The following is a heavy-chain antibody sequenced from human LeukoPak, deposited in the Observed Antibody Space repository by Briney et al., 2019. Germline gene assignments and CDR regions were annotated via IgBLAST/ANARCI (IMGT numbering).Heavy chain of an antibody. Sequence: GASVKVSCKASGYTFTSYYMHWVRQAPGQGLEWMGIINPSGGSTHYAQKFQGRVTMTRDTSTSTVSMELSSLGSEDTAVYYCTRRLEAFDYWGQGTLVTVSS. J-gene: IGHJ4*02. D-gene: IGHD1-1*01. CDR2: INPSGGST. V-gene: IGHV1-46*01. CDR1: GYTFTSYY. CDR3: TRRLEAFDY.